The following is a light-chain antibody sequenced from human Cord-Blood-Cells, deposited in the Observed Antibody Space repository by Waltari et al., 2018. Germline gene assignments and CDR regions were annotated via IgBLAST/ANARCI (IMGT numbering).Light chain of an antibody. CDR2: EVS. J-gene: IGLJ1*01. V-gene: IGLV2-14*01. CDR1: SSDVGGYNY. Sequence: QSALTQPASVSGSPGQSITISCTGTSSDVGGYNYVSWYQQHPGKAPKLMFYEVSNRPVGVSNRFSGSKSGNTASLTISGLQAEDEADYYCSSYTSSSTYVFGTGTKVTVL. CDR3: SSYTSSSTYV.